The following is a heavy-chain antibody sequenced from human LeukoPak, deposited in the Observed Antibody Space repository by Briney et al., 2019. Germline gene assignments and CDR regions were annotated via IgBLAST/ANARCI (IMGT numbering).Heavy chain of an antibody. D-gene: IGHD3-22*01. CDR1: GYTFTGYY. Sequence: EPSVKVSCKASGYTFTGYYMHWVRQAPGQGLEWMGRINPNSGGTNYAQKFQGRVTMTRDTSISTAYMELSRLRSDDTAVYYCARWPVGCGKYYYDSSGYYQGSWGQGTLVTVSS. J-gene: IGHJ4*02. CDR2: INPNSGGT. CDR3: ARWPVGCGKYYYDSSGYYQGS. V-gene: IGHV1-2*06.